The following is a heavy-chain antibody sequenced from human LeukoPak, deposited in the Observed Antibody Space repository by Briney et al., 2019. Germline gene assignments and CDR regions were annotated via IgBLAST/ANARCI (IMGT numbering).Heavy chain of an antibody. CDR2: IIPIFGTA. V-gene: IGHV1-69*13. D-gene: IGHD1-7*01. CDR1: GGTFSSYA. Sequence: SVKVSFKASGGTFSSYAISWVRQAPGQGLEWMGGIIPIFGTANYAQKFQGRVTITADESASTAYMELSSLRSEDTAVYYCARGGITGTMGEDAFDIWGQGTMVTVSS. J-gene: IGHJ3*02. CDR3: ARGGITGTMGEDAFDI.